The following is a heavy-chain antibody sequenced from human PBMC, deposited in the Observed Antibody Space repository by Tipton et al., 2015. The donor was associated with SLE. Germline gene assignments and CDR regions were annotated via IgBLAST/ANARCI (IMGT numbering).Heavy chain of an antibody. V-gene: IGHV1-18*01. J-gene: IGHJ6*02. D-gene: IGHD6-25*01. Sequence: QSGAEVKKPGASVKVSCKASGYTFTSYGISWVRQAPGQGLEWMGWISAYNGNTNYAQNLQGRVTMTTDTSTSTAYMELRSLRSDTTAYYYAALRVFSLYDYCMPVGGQGTTVTVSS. CDR2: ISAYNGNT. CDR3: ALRVFSLYDYCMPV. CDR1: GYTFTSYG.